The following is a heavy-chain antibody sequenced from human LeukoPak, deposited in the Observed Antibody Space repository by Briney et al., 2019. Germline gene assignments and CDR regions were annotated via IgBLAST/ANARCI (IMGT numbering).Heavy chain of an antibody. CDR3: ARGREARGSPYSSGWYEDY. CDR2: INHSRST. D-gene: IGHD6-19*01. Sequence: PSETLSLTCAVYGGSFSGYYWSWIRQPPGKGLEWIGEINHSRSTNYNPSLKSRVTISVDTSKNQFSLKLSSVTAADTAVYYCARGREARGSPYSSGWYEDYWGQGTLVTVSS. J-gene: IGHJ4*02. V-gene: IGHV4-34*01. CDR1: GGSFSGYY.